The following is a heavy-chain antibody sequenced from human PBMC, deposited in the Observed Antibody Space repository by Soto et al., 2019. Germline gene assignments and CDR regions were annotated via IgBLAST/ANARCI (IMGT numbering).Heavy chain of an antibody. Sequence: SETLSLTCTVSGGSISSGGYYWSWIRQHPGKGLEWIGYIYYSGSTYYNPSLKSRVTISVDTSKNQFSLKLSSVTAADTAVYYCARSLNPTVSFDYWGQGTLVTVSS. CDR1: GGSISSGGYY. J-gene: IGHJ4*02. CDR3: ARSLNPTVSFDY. V-gene: IGHV4-31*03. D-gene: IGHD4-17*01. CDR2: IYYSGST.